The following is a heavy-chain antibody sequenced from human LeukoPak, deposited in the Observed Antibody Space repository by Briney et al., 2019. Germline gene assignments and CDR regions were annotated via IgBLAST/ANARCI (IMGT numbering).Heavy chain of an antibody. Sequence: GGSLRLSCAASGFTFSSYGMHWVRQAPGKGLEWVAVISYDGSNKYYADSVKGRFTISRDNSKNTLYLQMNSLKAEDTAVYYCAKDGGYDILTGYYFLAYYFDYWGQGALVTVSS. V-gene: IGHV3-30*18. CDR2: ISYDGSNK. CDR3: AKDGGYDILTGYYFLAYYFDY. D-gene: IGHD3-9*01. CDR1: GFTFSSYG. J-gene: IGHJ4*02.